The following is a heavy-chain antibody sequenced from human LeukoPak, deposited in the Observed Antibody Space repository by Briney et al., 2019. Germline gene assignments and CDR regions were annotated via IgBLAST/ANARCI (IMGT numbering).Heavy chain of an antibody. CDR1: GFTLSNHW. D-gene: IGHD5/OR15-5a*01. CDR3: TREEGSTDH. CDR2: INGDGSET. V-gene: IGHV3-74*01. Sequence: HPGGSLRLSCAASGFTLSNHWVHWVRQAPGKGLVWVSHINGDGSETNYADSVRGRFTISRDNAKNTLYLQMNSLRVDDTAVYYCTREEGSTDHWGQGTLVTVSS. J-gene: IGHJ4*02.